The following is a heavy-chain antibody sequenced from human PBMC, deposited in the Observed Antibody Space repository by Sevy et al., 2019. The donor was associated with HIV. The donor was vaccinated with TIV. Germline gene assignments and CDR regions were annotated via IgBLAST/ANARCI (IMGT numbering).Heavy chain of an antibody. CDR2: IYDGGST. D-gene: IGHD3-10*01. CDR3: ARDYYGSGSCYEFVY. V-gene: IGHV4-38-2*02. CDR1: GFSISSDYY. J-gene: IGHJ4*02. Sequence: SETLSLTCTVSGFSISSDYYWGWIRQPPGRGLEWIGSIYDGGSTYYNPSLKSRVTISIDTSKNQFSLKLSSVTAADTAVYYCARDYYGSGSCYEFVYWGQGTLVTVSS.